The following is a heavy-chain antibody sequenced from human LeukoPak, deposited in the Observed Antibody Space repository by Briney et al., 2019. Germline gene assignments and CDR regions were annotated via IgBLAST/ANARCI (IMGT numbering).Heavy chain of an antibody. Sequence: ASVKVSCKASGGTFSSYAISWVRQAPGQGLEWMGIINPSGGSTSYAQKFQGRVTMTRDMSTSTVYMELSSLRSEDTAVYYCARGVGYCSSTSCYGGRNWFDPWGQGTLVTVSS. J-gene: IGHJ5*02. V-gene: IGHV1-46*01. CDR3: ARGVGYCSSTSCYGGRNWFDP. D-gene: IGHD2-2*01. CDR1: GGTFSSYA. CDR2: INPSGGST.